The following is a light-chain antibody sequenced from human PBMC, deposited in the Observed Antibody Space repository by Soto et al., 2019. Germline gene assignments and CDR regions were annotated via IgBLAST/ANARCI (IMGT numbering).Light chain of an antibody. Sequence: DIQLTQSPSFLSASVGDRVTITCRASQDISSHLAWYQQKPGKAPKLLIYAASTLQSGVPSGFGGSGSGTDFAITITSLQPEDFATYYCQQVKTYPLTVGGGTKVEIK. CDR1: QDISSH. CDR3: QQVKTYPLT. V-gene: IGKV1-9*01. J-gene: IGKJ4*01. CDR2: AAS.